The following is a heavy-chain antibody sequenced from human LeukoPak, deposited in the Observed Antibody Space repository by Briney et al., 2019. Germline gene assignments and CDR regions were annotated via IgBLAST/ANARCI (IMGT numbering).Heavy chain of an antibody. V-gene: IGHV1-2*02. J-gene: IGHJ5*02. D-gene: IGHD6-13*01. CDR1: GYTFTGYY. Sequence: ASVKVSCKASGYTFTGYYMHWVRQDPGQGLEWMGWINPNSGGTNYAQKFQGRVTMTRDTSISTAYMELSRLRSDDTAVYYCARALYSSRKFDPWGQGTLVTVSS. CDR2: INPNSGGT. CDR3: ARALYSSRKFDP.